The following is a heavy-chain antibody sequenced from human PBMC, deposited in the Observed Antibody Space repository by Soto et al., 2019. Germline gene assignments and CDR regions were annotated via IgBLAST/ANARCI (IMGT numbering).Heavy chain of an antibody. D-gene: IGHD3-22*01. Sequence: QVQLVESGGGVVQPGRSLRLSCAASGFTFSSYGMHWVRQAPGKGLEWVAVISYDGSNKYYADSVKGRFTISRENSKNTLYLQMNSLRAEDTAVYYCSLSYGDYYDSSGYDYWGQGTLVTVSS. V-gene: IGHV3-30*03. J-gene: IGHJ4*02. CDR1: GFTFSSYG. CDR3: SLSYGDYYDSSGYDY. CDR2: ISYDGSNK.